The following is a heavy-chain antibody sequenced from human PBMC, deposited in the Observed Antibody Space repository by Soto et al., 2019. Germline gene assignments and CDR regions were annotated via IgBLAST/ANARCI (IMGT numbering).Heavy chain of an antibody. V-gene: IGHV1-18*01. CDR2: ISAYNGNT. CDR1: GYTFTSYG. J-gene: IGHJ6*02. CDR3: ARVIRRGDTSYYYYGMDV. Sequence: ASVKVSCKASGYTFTSYGISWVRQAPGQGLEWMGWISAYNGNTNYAQKLQGRVTMTTDTSTSTAYMELRSLRSDDTVVYYCARVIRRGDTSYYYYGMDVWGQGTTVTVSS. D-gene: IGHD1-26*01.